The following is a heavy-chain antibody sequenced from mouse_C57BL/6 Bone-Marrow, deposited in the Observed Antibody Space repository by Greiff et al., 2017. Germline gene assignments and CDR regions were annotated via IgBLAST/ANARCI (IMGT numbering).Heavy chain of an antibody. V-gene: IGHV14-2*01. CDR1: GFNIKDYY. Sequence: VHVKQSGAELVKPGASVKLSCTASGFNIKDYYMHWVKQRTEQGLEWIGRIDPEDGETKYAPKFQGKATITADTSSNTAYLQLSSLTSEDTAVYYCARGNWVFSWFAYWGQGTLVTVSA. CDR3: ARGNWVFSWFAY. J-gene: IGHJ3*01. D-gene: IGHD4-1*01. CDR2: IDPEDGET.